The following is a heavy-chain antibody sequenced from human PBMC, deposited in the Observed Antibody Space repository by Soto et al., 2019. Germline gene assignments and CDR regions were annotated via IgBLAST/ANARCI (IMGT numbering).Heavy chain of an antibody. J-gene: IGHJ4*02. CDR1: GGSITNQC. V-gene: IGHV4-59*11. Sequence: SETLSLTCNCSVSGGSITNQCCNWIRQFPGKGLEWIGYIYHSGSTNYNPSLKSRVTISVDTSKKQFSLNLTSVTAADTAVYYCASAFGGWPPDSWGQGTLVTV. D-gene: IGHD6-19*01. CDR3: ASAFGGWPPDS. CDR2: IYHSGST.